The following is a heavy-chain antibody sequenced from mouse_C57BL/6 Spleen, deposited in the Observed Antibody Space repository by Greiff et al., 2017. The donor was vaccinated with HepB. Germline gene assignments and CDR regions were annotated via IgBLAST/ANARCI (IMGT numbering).Heavy chain of an antibody. CDR1: GYTFTSYW. J-gene: IGHJ4*01. Sequence: VQLQQPGAELVKPGASVKMSCKASGYTFTSYWITWVKQRPGQGLEWIGDIYPGSGSTNYNEKFKSKATLTVDTSSSTAYMQLSSLTSEDSAVYYCAREEDGSSYAMDYWGQGTSVTVSS. D-gene: IGHD1-1*01. V-gene: IGHV1-55*01. CDR2: IYPGSGST. CDR3: AREEDGSSYAMDY.